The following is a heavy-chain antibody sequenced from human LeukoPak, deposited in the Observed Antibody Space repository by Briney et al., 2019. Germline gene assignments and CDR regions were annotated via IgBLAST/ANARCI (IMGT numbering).Heavy chain of an antibody. CDR2: ISGSGGST. CDR1: GFTFSSYA. J-gene: IGHJ4*02. Sequence: PGGSLRLSCAASGFTFSSYAMSWVRQAPGKGLEWASAISGSGGSTYYADSVKGRFTISRDNSKNTLYLQMNSLRAEDTAVYYCAKEGSALGYCSGGSCYGRFFDYWGQGTLVTVSS. CDR3: AKEGSALGYCSGGSCYGRFFDY. D-gene: IGHD2-15*01. V-gene: IGHV3-23*01.